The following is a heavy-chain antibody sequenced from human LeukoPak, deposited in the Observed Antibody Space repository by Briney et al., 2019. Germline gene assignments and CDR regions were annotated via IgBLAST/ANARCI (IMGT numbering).Heavy chain of an antibody. Sequence: SETLSLTCTVSGGSISSSSYYWGWIRQPPGKGLEWIGSIYYSGSTYYNPSLKSRVTISVDTSKNQFSLKLSSVTAADTAVYYCARSTRGSYYYGSGSYPYYYMDVWGKGTTVTISS. J-gene: IGHJ6*03. CDR2: IYYSGST. CDR1: GGSISSSSYY. V-gene: IGHV4-39*07. D-gene: IGHD3-10*01. CDR3: ARSTRGSYYYGSGSYPYYYMDV.